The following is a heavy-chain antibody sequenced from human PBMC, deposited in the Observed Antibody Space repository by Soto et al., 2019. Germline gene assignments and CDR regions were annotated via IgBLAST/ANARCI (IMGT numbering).Heavy chain of an antibody. V-gene: IGHV4-34*01. CDR2: INHSGST. D-gene: IGHD3-22*01. J-gene: IGHJ5*02. CDR1: GGSFSGYY. CDR3: VGRVRWLNWFDP. Sequence: NPSETLSLTCAVYGGSFSGYYWSWIRQPPGKGLEWIGEINHSGSTNYNPSLKSRVTISVDTSKNQFSLKLSSVTAADTAVYYCVGRVRWLNWFDPWGQGTLVTVSS.